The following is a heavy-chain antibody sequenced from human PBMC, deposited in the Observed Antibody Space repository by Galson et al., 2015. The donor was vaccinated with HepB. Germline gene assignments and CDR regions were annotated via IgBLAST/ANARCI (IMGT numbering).Heavy chain of an antibody. CDR3: ARFQGSGWFDAFDI. CDR2: IYYSGST. J-gene: IGHJ3*02. D-gene: IGHD6-19*01. CDR1: GGSISSYY. V-gene: IGHV4-59*08. Sequence: TLSLTCTVSGGSISSYYWSWIRQPPGKGLEWIGYIYYSGSTNYNPSLKSRVTISVDTSKNQFSLKLSSVTAADTAVYYCARFQGSGWFDAFDIWGQGTMVTVSS.